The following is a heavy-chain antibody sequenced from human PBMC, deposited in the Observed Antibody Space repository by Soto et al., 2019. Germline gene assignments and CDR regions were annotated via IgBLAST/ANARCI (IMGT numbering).Heavy chain of an antibody. CDR1: GGTFSSYN. Sequence: QVQLVQSGAEVKKPGSSVKVSCKASGGTFSSYNISWVRQAPGQGLEWMGRIIPILGIANYAQKFQGRVTITADKSTCTAYMELRRLRTEDTAVYYCATSPAGYCSGGSCDNAESDYRGLGTLVTVSS. D-gene: IGHD2-15*01. V-gene: IGHV1-69*02. J-gene: IGHJ4*02. CDR3: ATSPAGYCSGGSCDNAESDY. CDR2: IIPILGIA.